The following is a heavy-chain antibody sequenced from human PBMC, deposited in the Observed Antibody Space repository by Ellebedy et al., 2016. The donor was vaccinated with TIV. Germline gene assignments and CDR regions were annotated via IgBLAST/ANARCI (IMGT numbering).Heavy chain of an antibody. CDR3: ASSGGQYSSGWYDY. V-gene: IGHV4-59*05. CDR2: IYYSGST. CDR1: GGSISSYY. Sequence: MPSETLSLTCIVSGGSISSYYWSWIRQPPGMGLEWIGSIYYSGSTYYNPSLKSRVTISEDTSKNQFSLKLTSVTAADTAVYYCASSGGQYSSGWYDYWGQGTLVTVSS. D-gene: IGHD6-19*01. J-gene: IGHJ4*02.